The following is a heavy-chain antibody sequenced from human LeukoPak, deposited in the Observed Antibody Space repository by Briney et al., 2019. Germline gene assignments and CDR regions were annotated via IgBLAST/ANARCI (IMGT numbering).Heavy chain of an antibody. CDR2: IYSGGST. CDR3: ARESHLYYYDSSGYEAD. Sequence: GGSLRLSCAASGFTVSSNYMSWVRQAPGKGLEWVSVIYSGGSTYYADSVKGRFTISRDNSKNTLYLQMNSLRAEDTAVYYCARESHLYYYDSSGYEADWGQGTLVTVSS. D-gene: IGHD3-22*01. V-gene: IGHV3-66*01. J-gene: IGHJ4*02. CDR1: GFTVSSNY.